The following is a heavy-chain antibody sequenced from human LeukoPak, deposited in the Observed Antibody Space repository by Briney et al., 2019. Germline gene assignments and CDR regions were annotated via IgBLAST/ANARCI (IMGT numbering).Heavy chain of an antibody. V-gene: IGHV3-21*04. D-gene: IGHD1-26*01. CDR3: ARERGRGRDSPWFDY. CDR2: ISSNSYNI. Sequence: GGSLRLSCAGSGFSFSAYIMNWVRQAPGKGLEWVSSISSNSYNIYYADSVRGRFTISRDNSKNTLDLQMTGLRAEDTAVYYCARERGRGRDSPWFDYWGQGTLVTVSS. J-gene: IGHJ4*02. CDR1: GFSFSAYI.